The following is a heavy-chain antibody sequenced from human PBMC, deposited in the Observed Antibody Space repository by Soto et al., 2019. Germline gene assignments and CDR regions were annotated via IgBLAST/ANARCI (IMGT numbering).Heavy chain of an antibody. CDR3: ARGQSGIYGGLDY. Sequence: QVQLVQSGAEVLKPGAAVKVSCKASGYVFTSFLMHWVRQAPGQGLEWMGIINPSGGTTTLAQKFQGRVTMTRDTSTNTVYMEVSSLRSDDTAVYYCARGQSGIYGGLDYWGQGTLVTVSS. J-gene: IGHJ4*02. CDR1: GYVFTSFL. D-gene: IGHD1-26*01. CDR2: INPSGGTT. V-gene: IGHV1-46*01.